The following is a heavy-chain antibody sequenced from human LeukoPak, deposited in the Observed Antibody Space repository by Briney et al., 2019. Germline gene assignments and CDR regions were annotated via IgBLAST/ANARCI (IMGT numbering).Heavy chain of an antibody. CDR3: ARRASGATNYFDY. J-gene: IGHJ4*02. Sequence: GASVKASCKASGGTFSSYAISWVRQAPGQGLEWMGGIIPIFGTANYAQKFQGRVTITADESTSTAYMELSSLRSEDTAVYYCARRASGATNYFDYWGQGTLVTVSS. CDR2: IIPIFGTA. D-gene: IGHD1-26*01. V-gene: IGHV1-69*13. CDR1: GGTFSSYA.